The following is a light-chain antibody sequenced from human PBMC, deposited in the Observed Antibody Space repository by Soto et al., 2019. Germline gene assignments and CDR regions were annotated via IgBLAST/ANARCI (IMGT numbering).Light chain of an antibody. CDR3: QQYDSYPYS. V-gene: IGKV1-5*01. CDR2: DAS. Sequence: IQMTQSPSTVSASVGDRVTITCRASQSSSSSLAWYQQKPGKAPKVLIYDASSLDSGVPSRFSGSGYGTEFTLTVSSLQPGDFATDSCQQYDSYPYSFGQGTKLEIK. J-gene: IGKJ2*01. CDR1: QSSSSS.